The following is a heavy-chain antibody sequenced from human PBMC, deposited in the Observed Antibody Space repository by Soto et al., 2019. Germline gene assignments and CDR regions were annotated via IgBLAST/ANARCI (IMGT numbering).Heavy chain of an antibody. CDR2: IPYDGSNK. J-gene: IGHJ4*02. CDR3: ARDSSRHY. Sequence: QVQLVESGGGVVQPGRSLRLSCAASGFTFSSYAMHWVRQAPGKGLEWVAVIPYDGSNKYYADSVKGRFTISRDNSKNTLYLQMNSLRAEDTAVYYCARDSSRHYWGQGTLVTVSS. CDR1: GFTFSSYA. V-gene: IGHV3-30-3*01.